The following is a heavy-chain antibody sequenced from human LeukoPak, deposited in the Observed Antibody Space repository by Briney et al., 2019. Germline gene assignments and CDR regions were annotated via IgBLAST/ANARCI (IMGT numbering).Heavy chain of an antibody. CDR3: ASGRGELLRGFDY. CDR2: ISSSSSYI. V-gene: IGHV3-21*01. J-gene: IGHJ4*02. D-gene: IGHD1-26*01. Sequence: GGSLRLSCAASGFTFSSYSMNWVRQAPGKGLEWVSSISSSSSYIYYADSVKGRFTISRDNAKNSLYLQMNSLRAEDTAVYYCASGRGELLRGFDYWGQGTLVTVSS. CDR1: GFTFSSYS.